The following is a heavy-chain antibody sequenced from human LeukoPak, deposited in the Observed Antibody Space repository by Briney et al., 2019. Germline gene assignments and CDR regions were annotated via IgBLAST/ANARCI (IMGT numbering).Heavy chain of an antibody. D-gene: IGHD6-19*01. CDR2: IWYDGSNK. J-gene: IGHJ4*02. CDR1: GFTFSSYG. Sequence: PGRSLRLSCAASGFTFSSYGMHWVRQAPGKGLEWVAVIWYDGSNKYYADSVKGRFTVSRDNSKNSLYLQMNSLRPEDTALYYCAKVPSSASGWYRFDYWGQGTLVTVSS. CDR3: AKVPSSASGWYRFDY. V-gene: IGHV3-33*03.